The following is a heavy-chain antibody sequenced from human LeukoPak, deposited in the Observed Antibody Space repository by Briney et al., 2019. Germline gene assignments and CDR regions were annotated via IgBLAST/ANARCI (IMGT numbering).Heavy chain of an antibody. D-gene: IGHD5-18*01. J-gene: IGHJ4*02. CDR3: ARHIGYSFNSDYDY. V-gene: IGHV5-51*01. CDR1: GYSFTDHW. CDR2: IYPGDSDN. Sequence: GESLRISCTASGYSFTDHWIGWVRQVPGKGLEWMGIIYPGDSDNTYSPSFQGHVTISADKSISTAYLQWSSLKASDTAMYYCARHIGYSFNSDYDYWGQGTLVTVSS.